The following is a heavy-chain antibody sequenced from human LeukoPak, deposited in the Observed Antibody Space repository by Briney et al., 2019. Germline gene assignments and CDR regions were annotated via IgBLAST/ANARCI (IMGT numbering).Heavy chain of an antibody. CDR2: ISWDGGST. Sequence: PGGSLRLSCAASGFTFSSYAMSWVRQAPGKGLEWVSLISWDGGSTYYADSVKGRFTISRDNSKNSLYLQMNSLRTEDTALYYCAKGGNGDYRFDYWGQGTLVTVSS. V-gene: IGHV3-43*01. CDR3: AKGGNGDYRFDY. J-gene: IGHJ4*02. D-gene: IGHD4-17*01. CDR1: GFTFSSYA.